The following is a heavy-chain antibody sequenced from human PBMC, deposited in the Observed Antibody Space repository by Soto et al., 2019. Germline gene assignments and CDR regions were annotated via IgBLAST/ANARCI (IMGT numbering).Heavy chain of an antibody. CDR2: IYPDDSDT. J-gene: IGHJ4*02. V-gene: IGHV5-51*01. CDR1: GFSFTSYW. D-gene: IGHD6-13*01. Sequence: GESLKISCKASGFSFTSYWIAWVRQMPGKGLEWMGIIYPDDSDTRYSPSFQGQVTISADRSISTAYLQMSSLKASDTAIYYCAKLPPRAQQLVRYYFDYWGQGTLVTVSS. CDR3: AKLPPRAQQLVRYYFDY.